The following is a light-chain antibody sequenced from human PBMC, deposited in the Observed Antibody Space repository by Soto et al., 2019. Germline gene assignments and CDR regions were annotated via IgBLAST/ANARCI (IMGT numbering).Light chain of an antibody. V-gene: IGKV1-39*01. J-gene: IGKJ1*01. CDR3: QQSYTTPRT. Sequence: DIQMTQSPSSLSAPIGDSVTITCRASQTIIGYLNWYQQKPGKAPRLLINAASNLQSGVPSRFRGSGSETDFTLTITSLQPEDFATYYCQQSYTTPRTFGQGTKVDIK. CDR1: QTIIGY. CDR2: AAS.